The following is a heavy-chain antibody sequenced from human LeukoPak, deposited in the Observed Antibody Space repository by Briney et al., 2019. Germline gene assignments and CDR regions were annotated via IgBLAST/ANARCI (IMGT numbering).Heavy chain of an antibody. D-gene: IGHD5-24*01. Sequence: SETLSLTCTVSGASINSGSYYWTWIRQPAGKGLEWIGRIYTSGSTNYNPSLKSRVTISLDTSKNHFSLKLDSVTAADTAVYYCARLRWLQTRNAFDIWGQGTMVTVSS. V-gene: IGHV4-61*02. CDR2: IYTSGST. CDR3: ARLRWLQTRNAFDI. J-gene: IGHJ3*02. CDR1: GASINSGSYY.